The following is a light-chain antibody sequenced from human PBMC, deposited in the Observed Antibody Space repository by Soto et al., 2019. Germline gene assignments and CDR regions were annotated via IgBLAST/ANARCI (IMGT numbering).Light chain of an antibody. CDR1: QGIKND. CDR3: QHYNSYSEA. CDR2: AAS. V-gene: IGKV1-17*01. Sequence: IWMTQSPSLLSASTGDRVTITCRASQGIKNDVAWYQQKPGKAPKLLIYAASSLQSGVPPRFSGSGSGTEFTLTISSLQPDDFATYYCQHYNSYSEAFGQGTKVDI. J-gene: IGKJ1*01.